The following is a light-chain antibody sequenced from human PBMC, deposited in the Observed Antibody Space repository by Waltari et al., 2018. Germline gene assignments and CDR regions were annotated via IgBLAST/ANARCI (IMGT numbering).Light chain of an antibody. CDR1: QDISKS. CDR3: QQYYSTPPPT. J-gene: IGKJ4*01. V-gene: IGKV1-NL1*01. Sequence: DIQMTQSPSSLSASVGDRVTITCRARQDISKSLAWYQQKPGKAPKLLLYAASRLESGVPSMFSGSGSGTDYTLTISSLQPEDFATYYCQQYYSTPPPTFGGGTKVEIK. CDR2: AAS.